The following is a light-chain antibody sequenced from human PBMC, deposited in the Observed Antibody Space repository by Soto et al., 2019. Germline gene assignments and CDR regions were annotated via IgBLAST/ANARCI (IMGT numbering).Light chain of an antibody. J-gene: IGLJ2*01. V-gene: IGLV2-14*01. Sequence: QSALTQPASVSGSPGQSITISCTGTSSDVGDYNYVSWYQQHPGKAPKLIVYEVSHRLSGVSERFSGSNSGHTASLTISGLQDDDEADYYCSSSITNNIVVFGGGTKLTVL. CDR2: EVS. CDR3: SSSITNNIVV. CDR1: SSDVGDYNY.